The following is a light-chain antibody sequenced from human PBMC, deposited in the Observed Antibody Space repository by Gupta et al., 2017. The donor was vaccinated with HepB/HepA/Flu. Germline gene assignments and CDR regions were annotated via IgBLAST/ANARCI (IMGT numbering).Light chain of an antibody. Sequence: QSVLTPPPSASGTPGQRVTISCSGSSSNIGSNPVNWYQQLPGTAPKLLIYSNNQRPSGVPDRFSGSKSGTSASLATSGLQAEDEADYYCAAWEDSLNGGVFGGGTKLTVL. J-gene: IGLJ2*01. CDR2: SNN. CDR1: SSNIGSNP. V-gene: IGLV1-44*01. CDR3: AAWEDSLNGGV.